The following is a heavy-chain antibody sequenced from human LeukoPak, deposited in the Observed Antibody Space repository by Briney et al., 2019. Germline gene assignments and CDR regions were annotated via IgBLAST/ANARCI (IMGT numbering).Heavy chain of an antibody. V-gene: IGHV3-21*01. CDR3: ARDGRIAAAGRGHDY. CDR1: GFTFSSYS. J-gene: IGHJ4*02. CDR2: ISSSSSYI. D-gene: IGHD6-13*01. Sequence: GGSLRLSCAASGFTFSSYSMNWVRQAPGKGLEWVSSISSSSSYIYYADSVKGRFTISRDNAKNSLYLQMNSLRAEDTAVYYCARDGRIAAAGRGHDYWGQGTLVTVSS.